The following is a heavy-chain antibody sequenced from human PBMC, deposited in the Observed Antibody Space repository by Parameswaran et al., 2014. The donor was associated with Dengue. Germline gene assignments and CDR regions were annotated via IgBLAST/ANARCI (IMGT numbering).Heavy chain of an antibody. J-gene: IGHJ4*02. CDR2: IIPFFGTV. V-gene: IGHV1-69*05. CDR3: ARARGHYSDSNVYYYLFDF. D-gene: IGHD3-22*01. Sequence: SWVRQAPGQGLEWMGGIIPFFGTVNYAQNFQGRVTMTTDTSTSTAYMELRSLRSDDTAVYYCARARGHYSDSNVYYYLFDFWGQGTLVTVSS.